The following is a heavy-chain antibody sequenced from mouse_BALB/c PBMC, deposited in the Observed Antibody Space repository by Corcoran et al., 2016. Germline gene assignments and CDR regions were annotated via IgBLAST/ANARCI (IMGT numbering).Heavy chain of an antibody. J-gene: IGHJ2*01. CDR3: ASGSYGDY. CDR2: IYPSNGST. D-gene: IGHD1-1*01. CDR1: GYTFTSYY. Sequence: QVQLQQSGPELVKPGASVKISCKASGYTFTSYYIHWVKQRHGQGLEWIGYIYPSNGSTNYNEKFKGKATLTADTSSSTAYMYLSSLTSEDSAGYFCASGSYGDYWGQGTTLTVSS. V-gene: IGHV1S12*01.